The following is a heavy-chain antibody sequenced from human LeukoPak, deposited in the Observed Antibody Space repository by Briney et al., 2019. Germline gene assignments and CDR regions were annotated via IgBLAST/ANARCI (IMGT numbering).Heavy chain of an antibody. CDR3: ARQGYDILTGYDY. CDR2: IYYSGST. CDR1: GGSISSYY. V-gene: IGHV4-59*01. D-gene: IGHD3-9*01. Sequence: PSETLSLTCTVSGGSISSYYWSWIRQPPGKGQEWIGYIYYSGSTNYNPSLKSRVTISVDTSKNQFSLKLSSVTAADTAVYYCARQGYDILTGYDYWGQGTLVTVSS. J-gene: IGHJ4*02.